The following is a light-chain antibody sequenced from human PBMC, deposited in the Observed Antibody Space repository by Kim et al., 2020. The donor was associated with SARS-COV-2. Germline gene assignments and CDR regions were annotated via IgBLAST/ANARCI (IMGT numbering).Light chain of an antibody. V-gene: IGKV3-11*01. CDR2: GDS. J-gene: IGKJ1*01. CDR1: QSVSRY. Sequence: CLSPGERAPLSCRGCQSVSRYLVWYQHKPGQAPRLHIYGDSDRATGIPARFSGSGSGTDFTLTISSLEPEDCAVYFCQQRSNWWTFGQGTKVDIK. CDR3: QQRSNWWT.